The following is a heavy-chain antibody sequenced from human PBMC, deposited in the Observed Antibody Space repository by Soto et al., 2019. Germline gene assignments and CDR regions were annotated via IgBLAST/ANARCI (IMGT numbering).Heavy chain of an antibody. CDR1: GGTFSSYT. CDR3: ARDGYCTNGVRPRSAFDI. D-gene: IGHD2-8*01. CDR2: IIPILGIA. Sequence: ASVKVSCKASGGTFSSYTISWVRQAPGQGLEWMGRIIPILGIANYAQKFQGRVTITADKSTSTAYMELSSLRSEDTAVYYCARDGYCTNGVRPRSAFDIWGQGTMVTVSS. V-gene: IGHV1-69*04. J-gene: IGHJ3*02.